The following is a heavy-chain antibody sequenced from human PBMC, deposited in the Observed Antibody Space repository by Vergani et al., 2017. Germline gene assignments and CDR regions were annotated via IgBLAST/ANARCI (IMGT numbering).Heavy chain of an antibody. CDR3: ATKSCGTPGCQIGYFRE. Sequence: QVHLVESGGGVVQPGRSLRLPCEVSGFTSSHYAMHWVRQAPGKGLEWVAVISYDGTQKYYAASVKGRFTISRDNSKSTLYLQMNSLRTEDTAVYYCATKSCGTPGCQIGYFREWGQGTLVTVSS. V-gene: IGHV3-30*03. J-gene: IGHJ1*01. CDR1: GFTSSHYA. CDR2: ISYDGTQK. D-gene: IGHD1-1*01.